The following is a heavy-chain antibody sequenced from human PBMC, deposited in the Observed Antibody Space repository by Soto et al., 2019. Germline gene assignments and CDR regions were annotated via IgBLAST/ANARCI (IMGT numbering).Heavy chain of an antibody. CDR2: IYYSGST. CDR3: ARQGGSSSGFYYYYYYMDV. CDR1: GGSISSTTYY. Sequence: QLQLQESGPGLVKPSETLSLTCSVSGGSISSTTYYWGWIRQPPGKGLEWIGSIYYSGSTYYNPSLKSRVLMSVDTSKNQFSLKLRSVTAADTAVYYCARQGGSSSGFYYYYYYMDVWGTGTTVTVSS. J-gene: IGHJ6*03. D-gene: IGHD6-6*01. V-gene: IGHV4-39*01.